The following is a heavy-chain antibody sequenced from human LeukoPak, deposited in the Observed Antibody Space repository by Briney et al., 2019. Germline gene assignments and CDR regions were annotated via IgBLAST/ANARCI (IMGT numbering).Heavy chain of an antibody. V-gene: IGHV4-39*01. Sequence: SETLSLTCTVSGGSISSSSYYWGWIPQPPGKGLEWIGSIYYSGSTYYNPSLKSRVTISVDASKNQFALKLSSVTAADTAVYYCARQLGVDYWGQGTLVTVSS. CDR2: IYYSGST. CDR1: GGSISSSSYY. CDR3: ARQLGVDY. J-gene: IGHJ4*02. D-gene: IGHD3-16*01.